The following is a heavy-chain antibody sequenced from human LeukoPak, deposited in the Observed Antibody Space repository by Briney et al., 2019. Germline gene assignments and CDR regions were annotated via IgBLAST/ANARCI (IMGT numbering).Heavy chain of an antibody. Sequence: PSETLSLTCTVSGGSISSYYWSWIRQPPGKGLEWIGEINHSGSTNYNPSLKSRVTISVDTSKNQFSLKLSSVTAADTAVYYCARDFMAPWYNWFDPWGQGTLVTVSS. CDR3: ARDFMAPWYNWFDP. CDR2: INHSGST. J-gene: IGHJ5*02. D-gene: IGHD2-8*02. V-gene: IGHV4-34*01. CDR1: GGSISSYY.